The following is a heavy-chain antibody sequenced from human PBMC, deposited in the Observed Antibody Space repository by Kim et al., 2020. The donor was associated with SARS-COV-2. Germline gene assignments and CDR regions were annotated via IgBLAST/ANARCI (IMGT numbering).Heavy chain of an antibody. V-gene: IGHV3-9*01. Sequence: GGSLRLSCAASGFTFGDYAMHWVRQAPGKGLEWVSGISWNSGSIGYADSVKGRFTISRDNAKNSLYLQMNSLRAEDTALYYCAKARVWQPIFDYWGQGTLVTVSS. CDR3: AKARVWQPIFDY. CDR1: GFTFGDYA. J-gene: IGHJ4*02. CDR2: ISWNSGSI. D-gene: IGHD2-2*02.